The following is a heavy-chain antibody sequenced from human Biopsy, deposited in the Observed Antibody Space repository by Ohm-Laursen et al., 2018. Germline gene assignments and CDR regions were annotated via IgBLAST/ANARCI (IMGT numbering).Heavy chain of an antibody. V-gene: IGHV1-8*01. CDR1: GYTFTSYD. Sequence: ASVKVSCKVSGYTFTSYDITWVRQASGQGPEWIGWLNPVSGNSNFGQKFRGRVTVTSDTSISTAYMELSGLTSDDTATFYCGRAVRNQLLTDPWGQGTLVTVTS. CDR2: LNPVSGNS. J-gene: IGHJ5*02. CDR3: GRAVRNQLLTDP. D-gene: IGHD1-7*01.